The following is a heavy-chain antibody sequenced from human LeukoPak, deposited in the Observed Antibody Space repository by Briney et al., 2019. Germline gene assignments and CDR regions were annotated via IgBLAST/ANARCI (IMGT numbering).Heavy chain of an antibody. Sequence: SETLSLTCTVSGASISSSSWSWIRQPPGKGLEWIAYTFKSGTTNYNPSLKRRVTISVDTSKNQFSLQLSSVTAADTAVYYCARWNTAMVTLDYWGQGTLVTVSS. V-gene: IGHV4-4*09. CDR3: ARWNTAMVTLDY. CDR1: GASISSSS. J-gene: IGHJ4*02. D-gene: IGHD5-18*01. CDR2: TFKSGTT.